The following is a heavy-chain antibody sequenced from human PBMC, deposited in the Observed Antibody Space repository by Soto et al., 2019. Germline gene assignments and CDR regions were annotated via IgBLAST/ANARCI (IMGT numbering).Heavy chain of an antibody. CDR3: AREPSMDYYYCGMDV. D-gene: IGHD2-8*01. Sequence: ASVKVSCKASGYTFTSYAMHWVRQAPGQRLEWMGWINAGNGNTKYSQKFQGRVTITRDTSASTAYMELSSLRSEDTAVYYCAREPSMDYYYCGMDVWGQGTTVTVSS. CDR2: INAGNGNT. V-gene: IGHV1-3*01. J-gene: IGHJ6*02. CDR1: GYTFTSYA.